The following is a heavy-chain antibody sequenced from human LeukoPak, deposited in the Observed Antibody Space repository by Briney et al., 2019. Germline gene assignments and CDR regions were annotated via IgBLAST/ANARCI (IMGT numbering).Heavy chain of an antibody. CDR3: AKGYSSSWYYFDS. CDR2: MSESGGST. D-gene: IGHD6-13*01. CDR1: GFTFTNHW. Sequence: GGSLRLSCAASGFTFTNHWMHWVRQAPGKGLEWVSSMSESGGSTYYADSVKGRFTVSRDNSKNTLYLQMNSLRAEDRAVYFCAKGYSSSWYYFDSWGQGTLVTVSS. V-gene: IGHV3-23*01. J-gene: IGHJ4*02.